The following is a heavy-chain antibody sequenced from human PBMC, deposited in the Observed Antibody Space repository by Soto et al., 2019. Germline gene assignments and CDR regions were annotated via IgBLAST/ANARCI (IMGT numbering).Heavy chain of an antibody. CDR2: ISSNSAYI. CDR3: TRDASRDSSARGWFDP. Sequence: AASVRLSCAASGFTFRSFTMNWVRQAPGKGLEWVSTISSNSAYIYYTDALRGRFTISRDNAKNSLHLQMNSLRAEDTAVYYCTRDASRDSSARGWFDPWGPGTLVTVSS. CDR1: GFTFRSFT. V-gene: IGHV3-21*01. J-gene: IGHJ5*02. D-gene: IGHD6-13*01.